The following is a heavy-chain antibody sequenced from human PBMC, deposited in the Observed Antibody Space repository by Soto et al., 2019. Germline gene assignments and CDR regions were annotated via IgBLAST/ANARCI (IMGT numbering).Heavy chain of an antibody. D-gene: IGHD2-2*01. CDR2: ISYDGSNK. V-gene: IGHV3-30*18. CDR1: GFTFSSYG. Sequence: QVQLVESGGGVVQPGRSLRLSCAASGFTFSSYGMHWVRQAPGKGLEWVAVISYDGSNKYYADSVKGRFTISRDNSKNTLYLKMNSLRAEDTAVYYCAKDRGIVVVPAAMPNWFDPWGQGTLVTVSS. J-gene: IGHJ5*02. CDR3: AKDRGIVVVPAAMPNWFDP.